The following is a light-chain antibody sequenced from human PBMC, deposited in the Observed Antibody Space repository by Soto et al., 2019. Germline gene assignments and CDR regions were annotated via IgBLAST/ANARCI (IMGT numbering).Light chain of an antibody. V-gene: IGLV1-44*01. Sequence: QSALTQPPSLSWAPGQRVTISCFGGNSNIGRYSVNWYQHFPGTAPKILIYSDDERPSGVPDRFSGSKSGTSASLAISGLQSEDEAEYYCAAWDDNLNGPLFGGGTKLTVL. CDR3: AAWDDNLNGPL. CDR2: SDD. CDR1: NSNIGRYS. J-gene: IGLJ3*02.